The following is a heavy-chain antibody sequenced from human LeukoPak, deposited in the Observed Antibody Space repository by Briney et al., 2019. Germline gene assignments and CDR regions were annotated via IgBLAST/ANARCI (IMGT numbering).Heavy chain of an antibody. CDR1: GGSISGYY. D-gene: IGHD4-17*01. J-gene: IGHJ2*01. CDR3: ARGRHTDWYFDL. CDR2: IYSTGST. V-gene: IGHV4-4*07. Sequence: SETLSLTCTVSGGSISGYYWRWIRQPAGKGLEWIGRIYSTGSTNYHPSFKSRVTMSVDTSKNQFSLNLSSVTDADTAVYYCARGRHTDWYFDLWGRGTLVTVSS.